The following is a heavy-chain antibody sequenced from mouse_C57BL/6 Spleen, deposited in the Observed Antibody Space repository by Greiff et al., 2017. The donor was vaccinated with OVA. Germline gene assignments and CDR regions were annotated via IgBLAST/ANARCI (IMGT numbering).Heavy chain of an antibody. V-gene: IGHV14-3*01. CDR1: GFNIKNTY. D-gene: IGHD1-1*01. CDR3: ARDYYGSSYVPFAY. CDR2: IDPANGNT. Sequence: DVKLQESVAELVRPGASVKLSCTASGFNIKNTYMHWVKQRPEQGLEWIGRIDPANGNTKYAPKFQGKATITADTSSNTAYLQLSSLTSEDTAIYYCARDYYGSSYVPFAYWGQGTLVTVSA. J-gene: IGHJ3*01.